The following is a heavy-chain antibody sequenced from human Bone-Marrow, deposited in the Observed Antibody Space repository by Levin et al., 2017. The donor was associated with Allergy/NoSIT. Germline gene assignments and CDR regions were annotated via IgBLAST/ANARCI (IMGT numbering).Heavy chain of an antibody. J-gene: IGHJ5*02. CDR3: AKEGRIAARPAGWFDP. CDR1: GFTFSSYA. Sequence: EGSLRLSCAASGFTFSSYAMSWVRQAPGKGLEWVSAISGSGGSTYYADSVKGRFTISRDNSKNTLYLQMNSLRAEDTAVYYCAKEGRIAARPAGWFDPWGQGTLVTVSS. D-gene: IGHD6-6*01. V-gene: IGHV3-23*01. CDR2: ISGSGGST.